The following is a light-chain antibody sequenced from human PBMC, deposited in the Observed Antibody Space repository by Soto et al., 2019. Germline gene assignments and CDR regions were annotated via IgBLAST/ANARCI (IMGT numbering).Light chain of an antibody. J-gene: IGKJ5*01. CDR2: GAS. Sequence: EVVLTQSPATLSVSPGDGAALSCRASQGVGSNLAWYQQKRGQAPRLLVYGASTRATGVPARFSGSGSGTEFTLTISSLGSEDFAVYYCQQRSNWPHSITFGQGTRLEIK. V-gene: IGKV3-15*01. CDR3: QQRSNWPHSIT. CDR1: QGVGSN.